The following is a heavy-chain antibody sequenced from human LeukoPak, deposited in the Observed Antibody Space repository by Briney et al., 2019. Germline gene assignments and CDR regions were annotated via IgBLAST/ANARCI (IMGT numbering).Heavy chain of an antibody. CDR2: IKKDGSEK. Sequence: PGGSLRLSCSASGFTFSSSWMSWVRQAPGKGLEWVAHIKKDGSEKFYVGSVKGRFTISRDNAKNSLYLQMNSLRAEDTAVYYCARSPTGSGWYYFDYWGQGTLVTVSS. CDR1: GFTFSSSW. D-gene: IGHD6-19*01. J-gene: IGHJ4*02. CDR3: ARSPTGSGWYYFDY. V-gene: IGHV3-7*01.